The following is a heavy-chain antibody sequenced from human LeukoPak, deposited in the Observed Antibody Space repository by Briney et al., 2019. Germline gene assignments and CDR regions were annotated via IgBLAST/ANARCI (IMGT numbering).Heavy chain of an antibody. CDR3: AREARFIAVAGTGTRYFDY. J-gene: IGHJ4*02. D-gene: IGHD6-19*01. CDR1: GHTFTSYG. V-gene: IGHV1-18*01. CDR2: ISAYNGNT. Sequence: ASVKVSCKASGHTFTSYGISWVRQAPGQGLEWMGWISAYNGNTNYAQKLQGRVTMTTDTSTSTAYMELRSLRSDDTAVYYCAREARFIAVAGTGTRYFDYWGQGTLVTVSS.